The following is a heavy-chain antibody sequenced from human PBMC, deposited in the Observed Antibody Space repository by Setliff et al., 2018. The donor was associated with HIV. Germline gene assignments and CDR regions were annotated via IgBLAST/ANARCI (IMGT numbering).Heavy chain of an antibody. V-gene: IGHV4-4*09. J-gene: IGHJ4*02. D-gene: IGHD3-10*01. CDR1: SDSIRFYY. Sequence: SETLSLTCTVSSDSIRFYYWTWIRQPPGKGLEWIGNIFPTGTTNYNPSLQSRVTLSVDTSESQVSLSLTSVTAADSAVYYCARLRLSMDYFDHWGQGILVTVSS. CDR2: IFPTGTT. CDR3: ARLRLSMDYFDH.